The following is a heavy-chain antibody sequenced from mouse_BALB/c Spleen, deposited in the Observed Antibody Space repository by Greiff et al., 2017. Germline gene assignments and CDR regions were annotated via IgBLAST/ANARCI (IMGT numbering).Heavy chain of an antibody. J-gene: IGHJ4*01. CDR2: INPSNGRT. CDR1: GYTFTSYW. Sequence: QVQLQQSGAELVKPGASVKLSCKASGYTFTSYWMHWVKQRPGQGLEWIGEINPSNGRTNYNEKFKSKATLTVDKSSSTASMQLSSLTSEDSAVSYTARKGGDNAMEYRGQGTSVT. CDR3: ARKGGDNAMEY. V-gene: IGHV1S81*02.